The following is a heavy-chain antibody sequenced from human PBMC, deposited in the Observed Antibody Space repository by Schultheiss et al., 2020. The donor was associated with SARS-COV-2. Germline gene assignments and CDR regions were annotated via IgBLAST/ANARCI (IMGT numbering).Heavy chain of an antibody. J-gene: IGHJ6*03. V-gene: IGHV3-64*04. CDR1: GFTFSSYA. CDR2: ISSNGGST. Sequence: GGSLRLSCSASGFTFSSYAMHWVRQAPGKGLEYVSAISSNGGSTYYADSVKGRFTISRDNSKNTLYLQMNSLRAEDTAVYYCAKASVGATSFDYYYYMDVWGKGTTVTVSS. D-gene: IGHD1-26*01. CDR3: AKASVGATSFDYYYYMDV.